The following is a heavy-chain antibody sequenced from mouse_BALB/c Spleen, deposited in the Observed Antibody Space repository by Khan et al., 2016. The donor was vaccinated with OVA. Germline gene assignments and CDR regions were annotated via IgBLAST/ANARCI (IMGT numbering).Heavy chain of an antibody. D-gene: IGHD2-1*01. CDR2: ILPGSGSI. J-gene: IGHJ1*01. V-gene: IGHV1-9*01. CDR3: AKYGNHWYFDV. Sequence: QVQLKQSGAELMKPGASVKISCKATGYTFSSYWIEWVKQRPGHGLEWIGEILPGSGSINYNEKFKGKATFTADTPSNTAYMQLSSLTSEDSAVYYCAKYGNHWYFDVWGAGTTVTVSS. CDR1: GYTFSSYW.